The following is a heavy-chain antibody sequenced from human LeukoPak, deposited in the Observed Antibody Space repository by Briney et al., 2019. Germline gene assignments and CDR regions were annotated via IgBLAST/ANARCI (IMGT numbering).Heavy chain of an antibody. CDR2: IYYSGDT. J-gene: IGHJ5*02. V-gene: IGHV4-59*01. D-gene: IGHD4/OR15-4a*01. CDR3: VRGPYGASISKWFDP. Sequence: SETLSLTCTVSDGSISGYSWSWIRQPPGKGLEWIGYIYYSGDTNYNPSLKNRVTLSVDTSRNQLPLQLSSVTTADTAVYYCVRGPYGASISKWFDPWGQGTLVIVSS. CDR1: DGSISGYS.